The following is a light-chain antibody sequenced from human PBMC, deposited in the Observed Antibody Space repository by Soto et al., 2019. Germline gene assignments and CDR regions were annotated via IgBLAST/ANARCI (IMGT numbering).Light chain of an antibody. CDR2: DAS. J-gene: IGKJ4*01. CDR1: QDTTKY. CDR3: QQLYSYPST. Sequence: IQFTQSPSSLSASVGDRVTITYRASQDTTKYVAGYQQKPGKAPNLLLYDASTLHSEVPLRFSGSGSGTYFTLTISGLQTEDFATYYCQQLYSYPSTFGGGNKVESK. V-gene: IGKV1-9*01.